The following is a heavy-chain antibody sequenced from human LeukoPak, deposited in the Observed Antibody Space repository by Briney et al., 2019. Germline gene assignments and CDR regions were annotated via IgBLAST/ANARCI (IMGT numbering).Heavy chain of an antibody. CDR3: AREGAEVRGVLVKYYFDY. Sequence: SETLSLTCTVSGGSISSYYWSWIRQPAAKGLEWIGRIYTTGSTNYNPSLKSRVTMSVDTSKNQSSLKLTSVTAADTAVYYCAREGAEVRGVLVKYYFDYWGQGALVTVSS. D-gene: IGHD3-10*01. V-gene: IGHV4-4*07. J-gene: IGHJ4*02. CDR1: GGSISSYY. CDR2: IYTTGST.